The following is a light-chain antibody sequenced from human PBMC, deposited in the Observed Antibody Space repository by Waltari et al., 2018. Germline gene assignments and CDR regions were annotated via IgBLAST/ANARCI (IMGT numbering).Light chain of an antibody. CDR3: RQYGSSPVT. J-gene: IGKJ1*01. Sequence: CRASSSCNQRLLAWVPEETCQAPQVLLYGATQRATCIPERFSGSGSGTDFTLTISRLEPEDFAVYYCRQYGSSPVTFGQGTKVEIK. V-gene: IGKV3-20*01. CDR2: GAT. CDR1: SCNQRL.